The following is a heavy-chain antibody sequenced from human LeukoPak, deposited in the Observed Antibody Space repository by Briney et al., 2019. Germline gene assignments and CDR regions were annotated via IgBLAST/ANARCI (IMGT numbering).Heavy chain of an antibody. CDR1: GFTVSSNY. Sequence: GGSLRLSCAASGFTVSSNYMSWVRQAPGKGLEWVSYISSSGSTIYYADSVKGRFTISRDNAKNSLYLQMNSLRAEDTAVYYCARKSNSHAFDIWGQGTMVTVSS. CDR3: ARKSNSHAFDI. D-gene: IGHD4-23*01. CDR2: ISSSGSTI. J-gene: IGHJ3*02. V-gene: IGHV3-11*01.